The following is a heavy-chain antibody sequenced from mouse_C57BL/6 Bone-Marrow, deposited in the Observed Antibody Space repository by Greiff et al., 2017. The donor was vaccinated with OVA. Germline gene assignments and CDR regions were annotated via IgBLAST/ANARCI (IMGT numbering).Heavy chain of an antibody. CDR2: IDPSDSYT. CDR3: ARTHFITPWFAY. Sequence: QVQLQQPGAELVMPGASVKLSCKASGYTFTSYWMHWVKQRPGQGLEWIGEIDPSDSYTNYNQKFKGKSTLTVDKSSSTAYMQLSSLTSEDSAVYYCARTHFITPWFAYWGQGTLVTVSA. D-gene: IGHD1-1*01. J-gene: IGHJ3*01. V-gene: IGHV1-69*01. CDR1: GYTFTSYW.